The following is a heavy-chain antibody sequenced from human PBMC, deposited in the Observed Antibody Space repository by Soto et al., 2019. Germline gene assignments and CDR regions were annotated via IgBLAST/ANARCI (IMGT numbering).Heavy chain of an antibody. Sequence: GASVKVSCKASGYTFTSYGISWVRQAPGQGLEWMGWISAYNGNTNYAQKLQGRVTMTTDASTSTAYMELRSLRSDDTAVYYCGRKKIGKVWLDFDYWGQGTLVTVSS. J-gene: IGHJ4*02. V-gene: IGHV1-18*01. CDR3: GRKKIGKVWLDFDY. D-gene: IGHD6-19*01. CDR2: ISAYNGNT. CDR1: GYTFTSYG.